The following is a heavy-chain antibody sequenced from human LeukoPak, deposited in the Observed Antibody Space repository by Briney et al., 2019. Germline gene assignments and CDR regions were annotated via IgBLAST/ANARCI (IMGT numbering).Heavy chain of an antibody. J-gene: IGHJ5*02. V-gene: IGHV3-15*01. CDR1: GFTFSNAW. CDR3: TTDQILLWFGGNWFDP. CDR2: IKSKTDGGTT. D-gene: IGHD3-10*01. Sequence: GGSLRLSCAASGFTFSNAWMSWVRQAPGKGLEWVGRIKSKTDGGTTDYAAPVKGRFTISRDDSKNTLYLQMNSLKTEDTAVYYCTTDQILLWFGGNWFDPWGQGTLVTVSS.